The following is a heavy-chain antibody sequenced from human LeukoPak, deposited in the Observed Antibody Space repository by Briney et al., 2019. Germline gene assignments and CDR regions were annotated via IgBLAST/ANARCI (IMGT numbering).Heavy chain of an antibody. V-gene: IGHV4-34*01. CDR3: ARPVRYILTGYYKRGYYFDY. CDR2: INHSGST. Sequence: PSETLSLTCAVYGGSFSGYYWSWIRHPPGKGLEWIGEINHSGSTNYNPSLKSRVTISVDTSKNQFSLKLSSVTAADTAVYYCARPVRYILTGYYKRGYYFDYWGQGTLVTVSS. J-gene: IGHJ4*02. CDR1: GGSFSGYY. D-gene: IGHD3-9*01.